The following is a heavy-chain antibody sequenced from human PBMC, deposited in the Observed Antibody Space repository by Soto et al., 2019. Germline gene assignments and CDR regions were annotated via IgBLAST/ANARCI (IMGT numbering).Heavy chain of an antibody. D-gene: IGHD3-9*01. CDR1: GYTFTSYD. CDR2: MNPNSGNT. Sequence: ASVKVSCKASGYTFTSYDINWVRQATGQGLEWMGWMNPNSGNTGYAQKFQGRVTMTRNTSLSTAYMELSSLRSEDTAVYYCASSDRTGGQHITYAFDIWDQGTMVTVSS. J-gene: IGHJ3*02. CDR3: ASSDRTGGQHITYAFDI. V-gene: IGHV1-8*01.